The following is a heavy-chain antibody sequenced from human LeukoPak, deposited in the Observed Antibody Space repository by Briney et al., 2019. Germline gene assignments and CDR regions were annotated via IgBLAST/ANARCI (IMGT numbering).Heavy chain of an antibody. CDR1: GFTFTIFG. Sequence: PGGSLRLSCAASGFTFTIFGLNWVRQAPGKGLEWVSDTRSSGDNTYYADSVKGRFTISRDRSKNTLFLQMNSLRAEDTAVYYCARYYDKSGYYGRHDYWGQGTLVTVSS. CDR2: TRSSGDNT. CDR3: ARYYDKSGYYGRHDY. V-gene: IGHV3-23*01. J-gene: IGHJ4*02. D-gene: IGHD3-22*01.